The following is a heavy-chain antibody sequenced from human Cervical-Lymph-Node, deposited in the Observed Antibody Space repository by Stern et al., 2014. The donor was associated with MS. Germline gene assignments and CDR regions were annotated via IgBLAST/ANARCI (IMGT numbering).Heavy chain of an antibody. CDR1: GTVSGFTFRNFA. CDR3: ASRDAFFYDGSVYHASHYLDY. D-gene: IGHD3-22*01. Sequence: VQLVESGGGVVQPGGSLRLSCAVSGTVSGFTFRNFAMHWVRQAPGKGLEWVAIISSDGTDRDYVDSVKGRFTISRDNSKNTLYLQIDSPRAEDTAVYYCASRDAFFYDGSVYHASHYLDYWGQGALVSVSS. J-gene: IGHJ4*02. CDR2: ISSDGTDR. V-gene: IGHV3-30*03.